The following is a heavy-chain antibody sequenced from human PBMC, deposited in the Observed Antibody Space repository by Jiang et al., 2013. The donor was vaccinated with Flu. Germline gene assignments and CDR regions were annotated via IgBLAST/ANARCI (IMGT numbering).Heavy chain of an antibody. Sequence: GLVKPSETLSLTCTVSGGSIRSSTYLWGWIRQPPGKGLEWIGSIHYSGSTYYTPSLKSRVTISVDTSKNQFSLKLNSVTAADTAVYYCVRLRPLDYWGQGTLVTVSS. CDR2: IHYSGST. CDR3: VRLRPLDY. J-gene: IGHJ4*02. CDR1: GGSIRSSTYL. V-gene: IGHV4-39*01.